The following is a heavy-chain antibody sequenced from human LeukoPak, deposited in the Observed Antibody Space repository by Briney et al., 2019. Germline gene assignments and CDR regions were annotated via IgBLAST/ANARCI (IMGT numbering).Heavy chain of an antibody. CDR3: AKLAKYFYGSETYYFFEH. CDR2: ISSSSSYI. Sequence: PGGSLRLSCAASGFTFSSYSMNWVRQAPGKGLEWVSSISSSSSYINYADSVRGRFTISRDNAKNSLSLQMNSLRVEDTAVYYCAKLAKYFYGSETYYFFEHWGQGTPVTASS. D-gene: IGHD3-10*01. CDR1: GFTFSSYS. V-gene: IGHV3-21*01. J-gene: IGHJ4*02.